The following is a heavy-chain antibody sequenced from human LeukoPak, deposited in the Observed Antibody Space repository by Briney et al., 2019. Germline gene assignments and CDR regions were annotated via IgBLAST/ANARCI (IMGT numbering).Heavy chain of an antibody. D-gene: IGHD3-22*01. J-gene: IGHJ5*02. CDR3: ARSSRYYYDGSGYYPGPPDH. CDR1: GFTFSNYA. Sequence: GGSLRLSCAASGFTFSNYAMSWVRQAPGKGLEWVSTISYNGRINYADSVQGRFTISRDISKNTIYLQMNSLRAEDTAMYFCARSSRYYYDGSGYYPGPPDHWGQGTLVTVSS. V-gene: IGHV3-23*01. CDR2: ISYNGRI.